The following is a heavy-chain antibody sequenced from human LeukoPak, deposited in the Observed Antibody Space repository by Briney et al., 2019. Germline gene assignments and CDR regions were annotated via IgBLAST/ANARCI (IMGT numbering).Heavy chain of an antibody. CDR2: IYYSGST. CDR1: GGSISSYY. V-gene: IGHV4-59*08. Sequence: SETLSLTCTVSGGSISSYYWSWIRQPPGKGLEWIGYIYYSGSTKYNPSPKSRVTISLDTSKNQFSLKLNSVTAADTAVYYCARQHGDYRPPYYYYMDVWGKGTTVTVSS. D-gene: IGHD4-17*01. J-gene: IGHJ6*03. CDR3: ARQHGDYRPPYYYYMDV.